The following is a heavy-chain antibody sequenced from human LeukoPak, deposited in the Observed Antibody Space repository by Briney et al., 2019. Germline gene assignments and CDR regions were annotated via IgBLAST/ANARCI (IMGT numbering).Heavy chain of an antibody. J-gene: IGHJ6*03. CDR3: ARCMVRGVSREYYYYYMDV. V-gene: IGHV4-38-2*02. CDR1: GYSISSGYY. Sequence: SETLSLTCTVSGYSISSGYYWGWIRQPPGKGLEWIGSIYHSGSTYYNPSLKSRVTISVDTSKNQFSLKLSSVTAADTAVYYCARCMVRGVSREYYYYYMDVWGKGTTVTVSS. CDR2: IYHSGST. D-gene: IGHD3-10*01.